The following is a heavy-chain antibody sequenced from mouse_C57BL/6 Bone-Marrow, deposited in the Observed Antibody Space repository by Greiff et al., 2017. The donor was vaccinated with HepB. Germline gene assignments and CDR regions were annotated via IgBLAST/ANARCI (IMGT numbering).Heavy chain of an antibody. CDR1: GFNIKDDY. CDR2: IDPENGDT. Sequence: VQLQQSGAELVRPGASVKLSCTASGFNIKDDYMHWVKQRPEQGLERIGWIDPENGDTEYASKFQGKATITADTASNTAYLQLSSLTSEDTAVYYCTPYYGSSYGFAYWGQGTLVTVSA. J-gene: IGHJ3*01. V-gene: IGHV14-4*01. CDR3: TPYYGSSYGFAY. D-gene: IGHD1-1*01.